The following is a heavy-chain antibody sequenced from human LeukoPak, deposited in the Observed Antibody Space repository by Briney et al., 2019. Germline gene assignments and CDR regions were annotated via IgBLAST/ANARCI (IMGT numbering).Heavy chain of an antibody. V-gene: IGHV1-69*01. D-gene: IGHD6-13*01. CDR2: IIPILGTA. Sequence: ASVKVSCKASGGTFSSYAISWVRQAPGQGLEWMGGIIPILGTANYAQKFQGRVTITADESTSTAYMELSSLRSEDTAVYYCATEDRIAAAVLFDYWGQGTLVTVSS. CDR1: GGTFSSYA. J-gene: IGHJ4*02. CDR3: ATEDRIAAAVLFDY.